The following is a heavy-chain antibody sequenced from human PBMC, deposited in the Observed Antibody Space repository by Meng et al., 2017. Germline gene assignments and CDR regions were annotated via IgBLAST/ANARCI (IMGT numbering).Heavy chain of an antibody. V-gene: IGHV4-39*07. CDR1: GGSISSSSYY. CDR3: ARTMTTGYGMDV. D-gene: IGHD4-17*01. CDR2: IYCSGST. Sequence: SETLSLTCTVSGGSISSSSYYWGWIRQPPGKGLEWIGSIYCSGSTYYNPSLKSRVTISVDTSKNQFSLKLSPVTAADTAVYYCARTMTTGYGMDVWGQGTTVTVSS. J-gene: IGHJ6*02.